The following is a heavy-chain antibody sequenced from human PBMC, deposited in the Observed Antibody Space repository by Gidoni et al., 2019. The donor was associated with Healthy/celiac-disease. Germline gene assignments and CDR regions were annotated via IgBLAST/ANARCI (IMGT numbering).Heavy chain of an antibody. CDR3: AREATRGIAVAY. V-gene: IGHV4-59*01. D-gene: IGHD6-19*01. CDR1: AGSSSSYY. Sequence: QVQLQESSPGPVKPSESLSLTCACTAGSSSSYYWSWIRQPPGTGLEWIGYSYYSGSTNYNPSLKSRVTISVDTSKNQFSLKLSSVTAADTAVYYCAREATRGIAVAYWGQGTLVTVS. J-gene: IGHJ4*02. CDR2: SYYSGST.